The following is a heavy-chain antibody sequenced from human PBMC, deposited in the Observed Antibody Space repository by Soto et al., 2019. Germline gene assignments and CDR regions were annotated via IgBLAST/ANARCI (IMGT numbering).Heavy chain of an antibody. CDR1: GFTFSSYA. CDR3: AKDLGTDDFWSAYYTYYCMDV. CDR2: ISGSGDNT. Sequence: EVQLLESGGGLVQPGGSLRLSCAASGFTFSSYALNWVRQAPGKGLEWVSVISGSGDNTYYADSVKGRFTISRDNSKNTPYLQINRLRAEDTAVYYCAKDLGTDDFWSAYYTYYCMDVWGKGTTVTVSS. D-gene: IGHD3-3*01. J-gene: IGHJ6*03. V-gene: IGHV3-23*01.